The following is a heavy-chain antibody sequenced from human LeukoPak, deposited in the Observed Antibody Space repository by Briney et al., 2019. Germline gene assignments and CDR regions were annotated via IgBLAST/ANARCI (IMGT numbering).Heavy chain of an antibody. J-gene: IGHJ4*02. D-gene: IGHD4-17*01. Sequence: PVGSLLLYCAASGFTFSDYYMCWIRQAPGKGLEWVSYISSSSSYTNYADSVKGRFTISRDNAKNSLYLQMNCLRAEDTAVYYCARVDLVGGYGAYDFNFDYWGQPTV. CDR2: ISSSSSYT. CDR1: GFTFSDYY. V-gene: IGHV3-11*06. CDR3: ARVDLVGGYGAYDFNFDY.